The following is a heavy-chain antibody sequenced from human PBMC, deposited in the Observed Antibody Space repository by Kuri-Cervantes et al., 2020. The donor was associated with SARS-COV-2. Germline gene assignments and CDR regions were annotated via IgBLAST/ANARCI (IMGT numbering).Heavy chain of an antibody. CDR3: ARSYYDYIWGSYRPEALDY. J-gene: IGHJ4*02. CDR2: ISYDGSNK. D-gene: IGHD3-16*02. CDR1: GFTFSSYA. V-gene: IGHV3-30-3*01. Sequence: GESLKISCAASGFTFSSYAMHWVRQAPGKGLEWVAVISYDGSNKYYADSVKGRFTISRDNSKNTLYLQMNSLRAEDTAVYHCARSYYDYIWGSYRPEALDYWGQGTLVTVSS.